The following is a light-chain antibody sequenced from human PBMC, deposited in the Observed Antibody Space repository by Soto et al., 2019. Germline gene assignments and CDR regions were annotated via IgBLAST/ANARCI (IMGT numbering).Light chain of an antibody. CDR1: QSLSSTY. J-gene: IGKJ4*01. CDR3: QQYGTSPLA. CDR2: GAS. Sequence: EIVLTQSPGTLSLSPGERATLSCRASQSLSSTYLAWYQQKPGQAPRVLIYGASSRPTGIPDRFNGSGPEIDVTLDITRLKPEDFAIYYWQQYGTSPLAFGGGTRVEIK. V-gene: IGKV3-20*01.